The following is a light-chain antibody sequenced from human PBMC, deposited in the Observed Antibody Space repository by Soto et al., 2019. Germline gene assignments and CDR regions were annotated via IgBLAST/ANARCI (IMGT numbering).Light chain of an antibody. CDR2: GAS. CDR3: QQYKNWPL. J-gene: IGKJ5*01. CDR1: HSVNSH. V-gene: IGKV3-15*01. Sequence: EIVLTQSPATLSVSPGERVTLSCSTSHSVNSHVARYQQKPGQAPRLLLYGASTRATGIPVRFSGSGFGTEITLTISSLQSEDFAVYYCQQYKNWPLFGQGTRLEIK.